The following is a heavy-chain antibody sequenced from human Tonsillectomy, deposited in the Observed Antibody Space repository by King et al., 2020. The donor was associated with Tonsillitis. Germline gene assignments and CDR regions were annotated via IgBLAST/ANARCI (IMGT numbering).Heavy chain of an antibody. CDR1: GFTFSSYS. V-gene: IGHV3-21*01. J-gene: IGHJ5*02. CDR2: ISSSSSYI. Sequence: VQLVESGGGLVKPGGSLRLSCAASGFTFSSYSMNWVRQAPGKGLEWVSSISSSSSYIYYADSVKGRFTLSRDNAKNSLYLQMNSLRAEDTAVYYCARSNVGWFDPWGQGTLVTVSS. CDR3: ARSNVGWFDP. D-gene: IGHD1-26*01.